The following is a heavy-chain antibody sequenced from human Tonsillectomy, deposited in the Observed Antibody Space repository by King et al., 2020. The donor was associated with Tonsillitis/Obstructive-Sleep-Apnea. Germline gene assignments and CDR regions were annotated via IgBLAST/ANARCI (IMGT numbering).Heavy chain of an antibody. CDR1: GGTFSSYA. D-gene: IGHD3-22*01. V-gene: IGHV1-69*04. J-gene: IGHJ4*02. Sequence: QLVQSGAEVKKPGSSVKVSCKASGGTFSSYAISWVRQAPGQGLEWMGRIIPILGIAKYAQKFQGRVTITADKSTSTAYMELSSLRSEDTAVYYCARGRTYYYDSSGYSLYYWGQGTLVTVSS. CDR3: ARGRTYYYDSSGYSLYY. CDR2: IIPILGIA.